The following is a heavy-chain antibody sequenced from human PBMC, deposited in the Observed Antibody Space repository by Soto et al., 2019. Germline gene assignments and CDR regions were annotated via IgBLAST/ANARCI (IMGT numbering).Heavy chain of an antibody. V-gene: IGHV4-59*01. D-gene: IGHD3-10*01. CDR1: GASISSYY. J-gene: IGHJ4*02. CDR3: ARLSGNRWYYFEN. Sequence: MSLACPVSGASISSYYLIWIRQPPGKGLEWIGYIYYSGSTNYNPSLKSRVTISVDTSKNQFSLKLSSVTAADTVGYYCARLSGNRWYYFENWGQGNGVTVSA. CDR2: IYYSGST.